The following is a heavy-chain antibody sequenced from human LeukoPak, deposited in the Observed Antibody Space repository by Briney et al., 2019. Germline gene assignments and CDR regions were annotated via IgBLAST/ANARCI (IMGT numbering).Heavy chain of an antibody. CDR3: AKSLTYYHENSDSI. CDR2: ISDSGSST. V-gene: IGHV3-23*01. CDR1: GFTFSSYS. J-gene: IGHJ4*02. D-gene: IGHD3-22*01. Sequence: GGSLRLSCAASGFTFSSYSMSWVRQAPGKGLEWVSTISDSGSSTYYADSVKGRFTISRDNSKNTLYLQMNSLRAEDTAVYYCAKSLTYYHENSDSIWGQGTLVTVSS.